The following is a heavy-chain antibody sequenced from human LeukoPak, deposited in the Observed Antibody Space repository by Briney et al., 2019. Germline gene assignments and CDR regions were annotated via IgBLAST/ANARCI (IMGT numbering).Heavy chain of an antibody. CDR1: GFTFSSYW. Sequence: PGGSLRLSCAASGFTFSSYWMSWVRQAPGKGLEWVAVISYDGSNKYYADSVKGRFTISRDNSKNTLYLQMNSLRAEDTAVYYCAKDLGIITAEVNYMDVWGKGTTVTVSS. CDR3: AKDLGIITAEVNYMDV. D-gene: IGHD3-16*01. V-gene: IGHV3-30*18. J-gene: IGHJ6*03. CDR2: ISYDGSNK.